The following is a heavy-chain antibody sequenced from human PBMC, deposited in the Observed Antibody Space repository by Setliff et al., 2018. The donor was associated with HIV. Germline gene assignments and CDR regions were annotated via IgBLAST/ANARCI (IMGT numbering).Heavy chain of an antibody. V-gene: IGHV4-34*01. J-gene: IGHJ6*03. D-gene: IGHD6-13*01. CDR1: GGPLSGYF. CDR2: INHSGTT. CDR3: ARSRDASTWYLSHFYSYYYLDV. Sequence: TSETLSLTCTVSGGPLSGYFWTWIRQTPDKGLEWIGDINHSGTTNYNLSLKSRTTLSLDTSKNQLSLKLTSVVAADTGLYFCARSRDASTWYLSHFYSYYYLDVWGNGTTVTVSS.